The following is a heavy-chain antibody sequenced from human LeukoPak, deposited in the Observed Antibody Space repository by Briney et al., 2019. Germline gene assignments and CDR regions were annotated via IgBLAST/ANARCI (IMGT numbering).Heavy chain of an antibody. J-gene: IGHJ4*02. Sequence: PGGSLRLSCAASGFTFSSYSMNWVRQAPGKGLEWVSYISSSSSTIYYADSVKGRFTISRDNAKNSLYLQMNSLRAEDTAVYYCARVRPNWGYDYWGQGTLVTVSS. CDR2: ISSSSSTI. V-gene: IGHV3-48*01. D-gene: IGHD7-27*01. CDR1: GFTFSSYS. CDR3: ARVRPNWGYDY.